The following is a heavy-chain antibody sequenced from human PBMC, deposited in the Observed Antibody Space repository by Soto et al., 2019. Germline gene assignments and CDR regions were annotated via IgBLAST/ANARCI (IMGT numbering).Heavy chain of an antibody. D-gene: IGHD3-3*01. V-gene: IGHV1-3*01. J-gene: IGHJ6*03. CDR2: IDASSGNT. CDR1: GYTFTSYA. Sequence: ASVKVSCKASGYTFTSYAMHWVRQAPGQRLEWMGWIDASSGNTNYSQKFQGRVTINRNTSASTAYMELSSLRSEDTAVYYCARGNPFYVFWSGYTWNNYYYYYYMYVWGKGTTVTVSS. CDR3: ARGNPFYVFWSGYTWNNYYYYYYMYV.